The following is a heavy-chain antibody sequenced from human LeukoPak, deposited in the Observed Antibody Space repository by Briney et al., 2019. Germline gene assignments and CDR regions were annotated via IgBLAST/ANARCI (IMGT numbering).Heavy chain of an antibody. CDR3: PRERSRSWYGLEV. D-gene: IGHD6-13*01. Sequence: SETLSLTCTVSGGSISSYYWSWIRQPPGKGLEWIGYIYYSGSTNYNPSLKSRVAISVDTSKNQFSLKLSSVTAADTAVYYCPRERSRSWYGLEVWGQGTLVTVSS. CDR1: GGSISSYY. J-gene: IGHJ4*02. V-gene: IGHV4-59*01. CDR2: IYYSGST.